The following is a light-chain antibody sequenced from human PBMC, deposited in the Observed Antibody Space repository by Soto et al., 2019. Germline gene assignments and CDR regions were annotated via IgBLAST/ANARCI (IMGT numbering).Light chain of an antibody. CDR2: DVT. CDR1: SSDIGGYNS. Sequence: QSVLTQSPSASGSPGQSVIISCTGTSSDIGGYNSVSWYQQHPGKAPKVMIYDVTKRPSGVPDRFSGSKSGNTASLTVSALQAEDEADYYCSSYTSSSTYVFGTGTKVTVL. J-gene: IGLJ1*01. V-gene: IGLV2-8*01. CDR3: SSYTSSSTYV.